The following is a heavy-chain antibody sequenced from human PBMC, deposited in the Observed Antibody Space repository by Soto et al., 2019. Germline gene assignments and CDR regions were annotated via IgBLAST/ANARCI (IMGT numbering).Heavy chain of an antibody. CDR2: INSDGIST. V-gene: IGHV3-74*01. CDR3: TRAPKGYGMDV. CDR1: VFTLNIYW. J-gene: IGHJ6*02. Sequence: GSLRISGAASVFTLNIYWMHWVRQAPGKGLVWVSRINSDGISTTYADSVQHRFTISRDNAKNTLYLQMNSLRVDDTAVYYCTRAPKGYGMDVWGQGTTVTVSS.